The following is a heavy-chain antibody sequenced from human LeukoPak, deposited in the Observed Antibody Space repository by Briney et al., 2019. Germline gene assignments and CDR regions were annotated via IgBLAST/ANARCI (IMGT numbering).Heavy chain of an antibody. CDR2: INAGNGNT. CDR1: GYTFTSYA. J-gene: IGHJ4*02. V-gene: IGHV1-3*01. CDR3: ARDGYSYGQIDY. Sequence: ASVKVSCKASGYTFTSYAMHWERQAPGQRLEWMGWINAGNGNTKYSQKFQGRVTITRDTSASTAYMELSSLRSEDTAVYYCARDGYSYGQIDYWGQGTLVTVSS. D-gene: IGHD5-18*01.